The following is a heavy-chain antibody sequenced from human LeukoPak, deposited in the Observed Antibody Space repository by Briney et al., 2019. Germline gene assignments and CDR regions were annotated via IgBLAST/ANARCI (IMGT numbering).Heavy chain of an antibody. Sequence: PSETLSLTCTVSGGSISSGSYYWSWIRQPAGKGLEWIGRIYTSGSTNYNPSLKSRVTISVDTSKNQFSLKLSSVTAADTAVHYCSGEGPGIAAAGTSSYFDYWGQGTLVTVSS. CDR3: SGEGPGIAAAGTSSYFDY. CDR1: GGSISSGSYY. V-gene: IGHV4-61*02. J-gene: IGHJ4*02. CDR2: IYTSGST. D-gene: IGHD6-13*01.